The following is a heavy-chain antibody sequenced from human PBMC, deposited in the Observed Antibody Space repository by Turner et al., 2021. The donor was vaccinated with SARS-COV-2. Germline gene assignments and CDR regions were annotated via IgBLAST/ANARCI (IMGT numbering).Heavy chain of an antibody. CDR2: ISGSGSPI. J-gene: IGHJ4*02. D-gene: IGHD6-19*01. CDR3: AREEYSSGWSYFDY. V-gene: IGHV3-48*02. CDR1: GFTFSSCS. Sequence: EVQLVESGGGLVQPGGSLRLSCAASGFTFSSCSMNWVRQAQGKGLEWVSYISGSGSPIYYADSVKGRFTISRDNAKNSLSLQMNSLRDEDTAVYYCAREEYSSGWSYFDYWGQGILVTVSS.